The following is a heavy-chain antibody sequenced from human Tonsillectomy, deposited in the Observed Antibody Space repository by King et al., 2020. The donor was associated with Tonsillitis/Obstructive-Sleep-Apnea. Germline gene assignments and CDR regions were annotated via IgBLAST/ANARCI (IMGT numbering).Heavy chain of an antibody. V-gene: IGHV5-51*01. Sequence: QLVQSGAEVKKPGESLKISCKGSGYSFTSYWIGWVRQMPGKGLEWMGIIYPGDSDTRYSPSFRGQVTISADKSISTANLQWSSLKASDTAMYYCARSYNDFWSGSFDAFDIWGQGTMVTVSS. J-gene: IGHJ3*02. CDR2: IYPGDSDT. CDR1: GYSFTSYW. CDR3: ARSYNDFWSGSFDAFDI. D-gene: IGHD3-3*01.